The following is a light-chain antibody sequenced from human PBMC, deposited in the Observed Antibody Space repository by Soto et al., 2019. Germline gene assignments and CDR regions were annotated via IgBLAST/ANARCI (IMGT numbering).Light chain of an antibody. CDR2: GNS. Sequence: VLTQPPSVSGAPGQRVTISCTGSSSNIGAGYDVHWYQQLPGTAPKLLIYGNSNRPSGVPDRFSGSKSGTSASLAITGLQAEDEADYYCQSYDSSLSGSDVVFGGGTKLTVL. CDR1: SSNIGAGYD. J-gene: IGLJ2*01. V-gene: IGLV1-40*01. CDR3: QSYDSSLSGSDVV.